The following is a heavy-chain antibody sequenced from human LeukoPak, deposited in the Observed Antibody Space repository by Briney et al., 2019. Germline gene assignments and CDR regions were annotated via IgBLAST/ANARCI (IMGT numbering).Heavy chain of an antibody. J-gene: IGHJ4*02. D-gene: IGHD3-9*01. V-gene: IGHV4-38-2*02. CDR1: GYSISSGYY. CDR2: IYHSGST. Sequence: SETLSLTCTVSGYSISSGYYWGWIRQPPGKGLEWIGNIYHSGSTYYNPSLKSRVTISVDTSKNQFSLKLSSVTAADMAVYYCARRTTYFGWIPSESPSCFDYWGQGTRVTVSS. CDR3: ARRTTYFGWIPSESPSCFDY.